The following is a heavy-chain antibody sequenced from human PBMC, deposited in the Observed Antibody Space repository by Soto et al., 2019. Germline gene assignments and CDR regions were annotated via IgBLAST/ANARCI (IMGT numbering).Heavy chain of an antibody. Sequence: GGSLRLSCAASGFTFSSYSMNWVRQAPGKGLEWVSSISSSSSYIYYADSVKGRFTISRDNAKNSLYLQMNSLRAEDTAVYYCARDHVEQWFRELSSYYYGMDVWGQGT. V-gene: IGHV3-21*01. D-gene: IGHD3-10*01. CDR1: GFTFSSYS. CDR3: ARDHVEQWFRELSSYYYGMDV. CDR2: ISSSSSYI. J-gene: IGHJ6*02.